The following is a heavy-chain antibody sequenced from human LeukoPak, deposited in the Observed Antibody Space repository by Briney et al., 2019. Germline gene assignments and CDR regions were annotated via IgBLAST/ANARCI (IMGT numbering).Heavy chain of an antibody. Sequence: ASVKVSCKASGYTFTSYYMHWVRQAPGQGLEWMGIINPSGGSTSYAQKFQGRVTMTRDMSTSTVYMELSSLRAEDTALYYCARGLVIETGYWGQGTLVTVSS. V-gene: IGHV1-46*01. CDR1: GYTFTSYY. CDR2: INPSGGST. J-gene: IGHJ4*02. D-gene: IGHD2-21*01. CDR3: ARGLVIETGY.